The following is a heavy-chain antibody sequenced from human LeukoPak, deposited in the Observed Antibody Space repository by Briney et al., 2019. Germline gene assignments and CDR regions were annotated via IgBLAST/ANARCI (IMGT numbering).Heavy chain of an antibody. Sequence: GGSLRLSCAASGFTFSSYAMSWVRQAPGKGLEWVSAISGSGGSTYYADSVKGRFTISRDNSKNTLYLQMNSLRAEDTAVYYCSKNLLRITMVVVVSHWGQGTLVTVSS. V-gene: IGHV3-23*01. CDR2: ISGSGGST. CDR3: SKNLLRITMVVVVSH. J-gene: IGHJ1*01. CDR1: GFTFSSYA. D-gene: IGHD3-22*01.